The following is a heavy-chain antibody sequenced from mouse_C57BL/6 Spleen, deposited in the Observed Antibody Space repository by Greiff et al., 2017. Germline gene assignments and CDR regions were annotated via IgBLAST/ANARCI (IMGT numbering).Heavy chain of an antibody. V-gene: IGHV1-82*01. CDR2: IYPGDGDT. Sequence: QVQLQQSGPELVKPGASVKISCKASGYAFSSSWMNWVKQRPGKGLEWIGRIYPGDGDTNYNGKFKGKTTLTADKSSSTAYMQLSSLTSEDSAVYFCAHLDSSGYGWFAYWGQGTLVTVSA. CDR3: AHLDSSGYGWFAY. D-gene: IGHD3-2*02. CDR1: GYAFSSSW. J-gene: IGHJ3*01.